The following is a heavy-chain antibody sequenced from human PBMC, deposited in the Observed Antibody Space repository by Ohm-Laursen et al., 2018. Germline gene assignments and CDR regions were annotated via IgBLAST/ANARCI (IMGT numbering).Heavy chain of an antibody. Sequence: SLRLSCAASGFTFSSYAMSWVRQAPGKRLEWVSAISGSGGSTYYADSVKGRFTISRDNSKNTLYLQMNSLRAEDTAVYYCAKALSSSWYEIRNWGQGTLVTVSS. D-gene: IGHD6-13*01. CDR1: GFTFSSYA. CDR2: ISGSGGST. J-gene: IGHJ4*02. CDR3: AKALSSSWYEIRN. V-gene: IGHV3-23*01.